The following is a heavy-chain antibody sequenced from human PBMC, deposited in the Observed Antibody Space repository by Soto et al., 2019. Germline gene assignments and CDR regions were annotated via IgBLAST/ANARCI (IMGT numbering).Heavy chain of an antibody. Sequence: GESLKISCKGSGYSFTSYWISWVRQMPGKGLEWMGRIDPSDSYTNYSTSFQGHVTISADKSISNAYLQWSSLKASDTAMYYCARHGANWNYGASYYYGMDVWGQGTTVTVSS. J-gene: IGHJ6*02. V-gene: IGHV5-10-1*01. CDR3: ARHGANWNYGASYYYGMDV. CDR2: IDPSDSYT. D-gene: IGHD1-7*01. CDR1: GYSFTSYW.